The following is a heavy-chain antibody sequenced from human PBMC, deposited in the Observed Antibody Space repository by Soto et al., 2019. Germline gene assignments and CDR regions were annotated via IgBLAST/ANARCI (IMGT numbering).Heavy chain of an antibody. V-gene: IGHV3-30*18. J-gene: IGHJ4*02. CDR2: ISYDGSNK. D-gene: IGHD3-22*01. CDR1: GFTFSSYG. CDR3: AKDRMTMTVVALFDY. Sequence: QVQLVESGGGVVQPGRSLRLSCAASGFTFSSYGMHWVRQAPGKGLEWVAVISYDGSNKYYADSVKGRFTISRDNSKNTLYLQMNSLRAEDTAVYYCAKDRMTMTVVALFDYWGQGTLVTVSS.